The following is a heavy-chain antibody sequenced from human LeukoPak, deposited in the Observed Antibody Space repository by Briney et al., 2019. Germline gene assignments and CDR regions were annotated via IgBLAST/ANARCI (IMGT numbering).Heavy chain of an antibody. J-gene: IGHJ4*02. D-gene: IGHD1-26*01. Sequence: GGSLRLSCAASGLTFSDHYMSWIRQSPGKGLEYISYISSTGKTIYYADSVKGRFTISRDNSKNTLYLQMNSLRAEDTAVYYCAKSLVGANRRFFDYWGQGTLVTVSS. CDR3: AKSLVGANRRFFDY. CDR2: ISSTGKTI. V-gene: IGHV3-11*01. CDR1: GLTFSDHY.